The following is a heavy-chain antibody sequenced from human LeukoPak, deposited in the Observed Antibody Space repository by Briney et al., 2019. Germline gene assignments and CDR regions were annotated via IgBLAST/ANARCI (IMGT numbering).Heavy chain of an antibody. V-gene: IGHV1-8*01. J-gene: IGHJ4*02. Sequence: ASVKVSCKASGYTFTSYDINWVRQATGQGLEWVGWMNPNSGNTGYAQKFQGRVTMTRSTSISTAYMELSSLRSDDTAVYYCLISASDHYYFDYWGQGTLVTVSS. CDR3: LISASDHYYFDY. CDR2: MNPNSGNT. CDR1: GYTFTSYD. D-gene: IGHD6-13*01.